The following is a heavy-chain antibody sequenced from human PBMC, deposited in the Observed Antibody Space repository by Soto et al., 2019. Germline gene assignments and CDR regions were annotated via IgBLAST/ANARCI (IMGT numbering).Heavy chain of an antibody. D-gene: IGHD1-7*01. CDR2: IWYDGSNK. CDR3: ARDKLELRVFNWFDP. V-gene: IGHV3-33*01. CDR1: GFTFSSYA. J-gene: IGHJ5*02. Sequence: GGSLRLSCAASGFTFSSYAMHWVRQAPGKGLEWLAVIWYDGSNKYYADSVKGRFTISRDNSKNTLYLQMNRLRAEDTAVYYCARDKLELRVFNWFDPWGQGTLVTVSS.